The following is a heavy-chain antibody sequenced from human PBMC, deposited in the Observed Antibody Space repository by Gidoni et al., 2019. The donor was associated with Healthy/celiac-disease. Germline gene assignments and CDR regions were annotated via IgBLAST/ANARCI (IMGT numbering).Heavy chain of an antibody. V-gene: IGHV4-4*02. J-gene: IGHJ6*02. CDR3: ARDSIAAPGDRYYYYGMDV. CDR2: IYHSGST. Sequence: QVQLQESGPGLVKPSGTLSLTCAVSGGSISSSNWWSWVRQPPGKGLEWIGEIYHSGSTNYNPSLKSRVTISVDKSKNQLSLKLSSGTAADTAVYYCARDSIAAPGDRYYYYGMDVWGQGTTVTVSS. CDR1: GGSISSSNW. D-gene: IGHD6-13*01.